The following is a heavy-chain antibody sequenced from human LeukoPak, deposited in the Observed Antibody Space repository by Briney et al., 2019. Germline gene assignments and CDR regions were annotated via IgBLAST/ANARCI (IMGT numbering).Heavy chain of an antibody. Sequence: SQTLSLTCAISGDSVSRSYAGWNWIRQSPSRGLEWLGRTYYTSKWYNDYALSVKSRITINPDTSKNQFSLQLNSVTPEDTAVYYCARQASWNFGWYFDLWGRGTLVTVSS. CDR1: GDSVSRSYAG. D-gene: IGHD1-1*01. V-gene: IGHV6-1*01. CDR2: TYYTSKWYN. J-gene: IGHJ2*01. CDR3: ARQASWNFGWYFDL.